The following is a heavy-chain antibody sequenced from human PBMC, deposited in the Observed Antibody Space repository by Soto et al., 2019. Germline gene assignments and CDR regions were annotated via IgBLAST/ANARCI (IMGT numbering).Heavy chain of an antibody. V-gene: IGHV3-23*01. D-gene: IGHD5-12*01. CDR1: DFTFSSDA. CDR2: ISGSGGTT. J-gene: IGHJ4*02. Sequence: GGSLXLSCAASDFTFSSDAMSWVRQAPGKGLEWVSAISGSGGTTYYADSVKGRFTISRDNSKNTLYLQMNSLRAEDTAVYYCAKDLNIVATAPFDYWGQGTLVTVSS. CDR3: AKDLNIVATAPFDY.